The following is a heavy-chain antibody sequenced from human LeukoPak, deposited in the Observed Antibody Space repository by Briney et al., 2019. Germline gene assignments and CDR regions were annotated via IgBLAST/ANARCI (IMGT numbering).Heavy chain of an antibody. CDR2: INPNSGGT. CDR3: ARGREYYNWNYEDY. V-gene: IGHV1-2*02. CDR1: GYTFTGYY. J-gene: IGHJ4*02. Sequence: GATVKVSCKASGYTFTGYYMHWVRQAPGQGLEWMGWINPNSGGTNYAQKFQGMVTMTRDTSISTAYMELSRLRSDDTAVYYCARGREYYNWNYEDYWGQGTLVTVSS. D-gene: IGHD1-7*01.